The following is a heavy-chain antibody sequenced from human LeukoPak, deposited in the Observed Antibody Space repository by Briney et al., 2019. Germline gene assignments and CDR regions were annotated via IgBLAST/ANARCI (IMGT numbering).Heavy chain of an antibody. V-gene: IGHV3-48*03. CDR3: GRDAADVYNYGIQY. Sequence: QPGGSLRLSCAASRFTINNYEMNWVRQAPGKGLEWVSYISGSDSTIYYADSVKGRFTISRDNSKNTLFLQMNNLRAEDTAVYFCGRDAADVYNYGIQYWGQGTLVTVSS. CDR1: RFTINNYE. J-gene: IGHJ4*02. D-gene: IGHD5-24*01. CDR2: ISGSDSTI.